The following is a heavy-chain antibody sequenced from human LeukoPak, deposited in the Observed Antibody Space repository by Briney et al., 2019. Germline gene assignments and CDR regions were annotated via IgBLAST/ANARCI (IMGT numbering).Heavy chain of an antibody. CDR1: GDSINDDY. CDR2: VAYSGNS. Sequence: SETLSLTCTVSGDSINDDYWSWLRQTPGEGLEWIGFVAYSGNSNYNPSLESRVTISIDTSKNQFSLKLKSVTAADTAIYYCARVVRGAVTFNRFDPWGQGTLVTVSS. V-gene: IGHV4-59*01. D-gene: IGHD3-10*02. J-gene: IGHJ5*02. CDR3: ARVVRGAVTFNRFDP.